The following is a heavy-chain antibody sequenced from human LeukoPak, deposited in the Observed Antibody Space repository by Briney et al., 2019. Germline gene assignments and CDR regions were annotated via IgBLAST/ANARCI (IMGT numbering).Heavy chain of an antibody. Sequence: GGSLRLSCAASGFTFDDYGMSWVRQGPGKGLEWVSGINWNGGSTGYADSVKGRFTISRDNAKNSLYLQMNSLRAEDTALYYCARGHYGDSYDYWGQGTLVTVSS. CDR2: INWNGGST. CDR1: GFTFDDYG. D-gene: IGHD4-17*01. J-gene: IGHJ4*02. CDR3: ARGHYGDSYDY. V-gene: IGHV3-20*04.